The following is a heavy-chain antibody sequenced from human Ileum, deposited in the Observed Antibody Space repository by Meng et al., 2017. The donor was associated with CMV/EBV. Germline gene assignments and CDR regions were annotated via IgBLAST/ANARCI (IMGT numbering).Heavy chain of an antibody. CDR1: GGPISSGIYY. CDR2: IYSSGTT. Sequence: QLQLQESGPGLGKPSETLSLICSVSGGPISSGIYYWGWIRQPPGKGLEWIGSIYSSGTTFHNSSLKSRVSISVDTSKNQFSLTLNSVTAADTAVYYCARGAGWFDPWGQGTLVTVSS. J-gene: IGHJ5*02. CDR3: ARGAGWFDP. V-gene: IGHV4-39*07. D-gene: IGHD6-19*01.